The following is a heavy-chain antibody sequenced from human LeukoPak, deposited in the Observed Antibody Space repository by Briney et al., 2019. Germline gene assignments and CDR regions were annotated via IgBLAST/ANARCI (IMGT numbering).Heavy chain of an antibody. J-gene: IGHJ6*02. Sequence: SVKVSCKASGGTFSSYAISWVRQAPGQGLEWMGGIIPIFGTANYAQKFQGRVTITADESTSTAYMELSSLRSEDTAVYYCARSPPYYDFWSGLMGDYYYYGMDVWGQGTTVTVSS. CDR1: GGTFSSYA. CDR3: ARSPPYYDFWSGLMGDYYYYGMDV. CDR2: IIPIFGTA. V-gene: IGHV1-69*13. D-gene: IGHD3-3*01.